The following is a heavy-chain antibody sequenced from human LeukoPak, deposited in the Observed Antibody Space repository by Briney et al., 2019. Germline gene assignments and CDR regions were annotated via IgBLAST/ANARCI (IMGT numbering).Heavy chain of an antibody. Sequence: GGSLRLSCAASGFTFSIYAMSWVRRALGKGLEWVSAIGDTTYYADSVEGRFTISRDNSKNTLYLQMNSLRAEDAAIYYCAKAFAFVGANFFDYWGQGTLVTVSS. CDR3: AKAFAFVGANFFDY. D-gene: IGHD1-26*01. J-gene: IGHJ4*02. V-gene: IGHV3-23*01. CDR2: IGDTT. CDR1: GFTFSIYA.